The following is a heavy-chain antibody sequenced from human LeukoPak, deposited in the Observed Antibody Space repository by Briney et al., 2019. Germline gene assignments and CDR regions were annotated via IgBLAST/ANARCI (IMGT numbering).Heavy chain of an antibody. J-gene: IGHJ4*02. CDR2: ISGGGGST. CDR1: GFTFSSYA. CDR3: ATGEIVVVAATRKDY. D-gene: IGHD2-15*01. V-gene: IGHV3-23*01. Sequence: PGGSLRLSCAASGFTFSSYAMRWVRQAPGKGLQWVSDISGGGGSTYYADSVGGRFTISRDNSKNTLYLQMNSLRAEDTAVYYCATGEIVVVAATRKDYWGQGTLVTVSS.